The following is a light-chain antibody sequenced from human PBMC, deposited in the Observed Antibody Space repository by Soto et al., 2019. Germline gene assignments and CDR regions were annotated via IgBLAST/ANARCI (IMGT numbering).Light chain of an antibody. J-gene: IGLJ1*01. CDR3: CSYAGSSTPYV. V-gene: IGLV2-23*02. CDR2: EVS. CDR1: SSDVGSYNL. Sequence: QSALNQPASVSGSPGQAITISCTGTSSDVGSYNLVSWYQQHPGKAPKLMIYEVSKRPSGVSNRFSGSKSGNTASLTISGLQAEDEADYYCCSYAGSSTPYVFGTGTQLTVL.